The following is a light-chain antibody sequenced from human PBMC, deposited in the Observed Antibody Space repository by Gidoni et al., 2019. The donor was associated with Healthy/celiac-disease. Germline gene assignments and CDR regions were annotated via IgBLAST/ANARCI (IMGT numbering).Light chain of an antibody. Sequence: EIVMTQSPATLSVSPGERATLSCSASQSVSSNFAWYQQKPGQAPRLLIYGASTRATGIPARFSGSGAGTEFTLTISILQSEDFAVYYCQHYNNWPPWTFGQGTKVEIK. CDR2: GAS. CDR3: QHYNNWPPWT. J-gene: IGKJ1*01. V-gene: IGKV3-15*01. CDR1: QSVSSN.